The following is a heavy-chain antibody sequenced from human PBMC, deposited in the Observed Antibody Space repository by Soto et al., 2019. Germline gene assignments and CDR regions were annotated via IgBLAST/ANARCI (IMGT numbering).Heavy chain of an antibody. D-gene: IGHD4-4*01. V-gene: IGHV3-7*03. CDR3: ARVSPSYSNYEPLSYYYGMDV. Sequence: GGSLRLSCAASGFTFSSYWMSWVRQAPGKGLEWVANIKQDGSEKYYVDSVKGRFTISRDNAKNSLYLQMNSLRAEDTAVYYCARVSPSYSNYEPLSYYYGMDVWGQGTTVTVSS. CDR2: IKQDGSEK. CDR1: GFTFSSYW. J-gene: IGHJ6*02.